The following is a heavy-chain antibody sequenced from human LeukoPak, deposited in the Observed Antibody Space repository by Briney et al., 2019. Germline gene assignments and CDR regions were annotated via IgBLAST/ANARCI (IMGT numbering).Heavy chain of an antibody. CDR3: ARDHLRRPGADTLLDY. CDR1: GFTFSSYG. D-gene: IGHD6-13*01. V-gene: IGHV3-30*19. J-gene: IGHJ4*02. Sequence: PGGSLRLSCAASGFTFSSYGMHWVRQAPGKGLDWVAVISHDGTYKYYADSLQGRFTISRDNSEHTVYLQINSLRPEDTAHYFCARDHLRRPGADTLLDYWGQGTLVTVSS. CDR2: ISHDGTYK.